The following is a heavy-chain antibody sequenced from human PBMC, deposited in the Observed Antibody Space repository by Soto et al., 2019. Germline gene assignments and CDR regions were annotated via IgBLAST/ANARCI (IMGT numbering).Heavy chain of an antibody. J-gene: IGHJ3*02. CDR3: AKGNSWYPALGLDI. CDR1: GFTFSSYA. V-gene: IGHV3-23*01. CDR2: LSGSGGST. D-gene: IGHD1-7*01. Sequence: EVQLLESGGGLVQPGGSLSLSCAASGFTFSSYAMNWVRQAPGTGLEWVSALSGSGGSTSYADSVKGRFTISRDSSKNTLYLQMNSLRAEDTAVYDCAKGNSWYPALGLDIWGQGTMVTVAS.